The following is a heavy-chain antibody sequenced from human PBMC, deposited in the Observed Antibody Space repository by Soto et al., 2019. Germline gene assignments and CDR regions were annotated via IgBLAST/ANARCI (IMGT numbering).Heavy chain of an antibody. D-gene: IGHD2-2*01. J-gene: IGHJ3*02. CDR3: ANSLGYCSSTSCYSLRAFDI. Sequence: PGGSLTLSCAASGFTFSGYYMSWIRQAPGKGLEWVSYISTSGSTIYYADSVKGRFTISRDNDKTSLYLQMNSLRAEDTAVYYCANSLGYCSSTSCYSLRAFDIWGQGTMVTVSS. CDR2: ISTSGSTI. V-gene: IGHV3-11*01. CDR1: GFTFSGYY.